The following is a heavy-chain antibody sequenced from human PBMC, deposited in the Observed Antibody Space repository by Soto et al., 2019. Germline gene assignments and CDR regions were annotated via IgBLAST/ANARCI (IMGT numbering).Heavy chain of an antibody. CDR2: ITPSSSYM. Sequence: EVQLVESGGGRVQPGGSLRLSCAASGFTFSSYSLNWVRQAPGRGLEWVSSITPSSSYMLYADSVKGRFTISRDYAKISLYLQLNRRRVEYTAVYYCAREGSCRDFDFWGPRTLVTVS. J-gene: IGHJ4*02. D-gene: IGHD6-13*01. CDR1: GFTFSSYS. V-gene: IGHV3-21*01. CDR3: AREGSCRDFDF.